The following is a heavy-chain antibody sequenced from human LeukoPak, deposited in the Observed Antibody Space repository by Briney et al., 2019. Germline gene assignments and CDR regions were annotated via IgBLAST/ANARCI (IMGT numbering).Heavy chain of an antibody. CDR2: IYYSGST. Sequence: SPSETLSLTCTVSGGSISSYYWSWIRQPPGKGLEWIGYIYYSGSTNYNPSLKSRVTISVDTSKNQFSLKLSSVTAADTAVYYCAAGFEVSYEIFNAFALWGQGTLVTVSS. D-gene: IGHD2/OR15-2a*01. CDR3: AAGFEVSYEIFNAFAL. V-gene: IGHV4-59*12. J-gene: IGHJ3*01. CDR1: GGSISSYY.